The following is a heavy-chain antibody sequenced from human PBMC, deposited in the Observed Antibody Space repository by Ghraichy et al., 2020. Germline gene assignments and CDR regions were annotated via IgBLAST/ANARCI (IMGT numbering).Heavy chain of an antibody. D-gene: IGHD1-1*01. J-gene: IGHJ4*02. CDR3: YDTHWNDFWDY. Sequence: GGSLRLSFEVSGFNFSNAWMNWVRQFPGKGLEWVVLTKPETAGGTIHYAGPVPGRFVISRDDTASTLYLQMDNLKVDDTAVYFCYDTHWNDFWDYWGQGTLVTVSP. CDR2: TKPETAGGTI. CDR1: GFNFSNAW. V-gene: IGHV3-15*05.